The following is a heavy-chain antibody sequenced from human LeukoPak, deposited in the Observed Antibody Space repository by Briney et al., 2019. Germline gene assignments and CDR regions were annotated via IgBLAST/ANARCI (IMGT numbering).Heavy chain of an antibody. CDR1: GYRFTSNW. CDR3: ARHHTSPVDIVVVPAAIDY. D-gene: IGHD2-2*01. V-gene: IGHV5-51*01. Sequence: GESLKISCKASGYRFTSNWIGWVRQMPGKGLEWMGIIYPGDSDTRYSPSFQGQVTISADKSISTAYLQWSSLKASDTAMHYCARHHTSPVDIVVVPAAIDYWGQGTLVTVSS. CDR2: IYPGDSDT. J-gene: IGHJ4*02.